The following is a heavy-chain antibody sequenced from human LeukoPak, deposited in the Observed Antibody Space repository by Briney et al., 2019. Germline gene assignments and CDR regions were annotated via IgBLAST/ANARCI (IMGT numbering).Heavy chain of an antibody. J-gene: IGHJ3*01. CDR3: VRPSGSGSYYDAFDL. CDR1: GGSISSGGYY. Sequence: SQTLSLTCTVSGGSISSGGYYWSWIRQHPGKGLEWIGYIYYSGSTYYNPSLKSRVTISVDTSKNQFSLKLSSVTAADTAVYYCVRPSGSGSYYDAFDLWGQGTTVTVFS. CDR2: IYYSGST. V-gene: IGHV4-31*03. D-gene: IGHD3-10*01.